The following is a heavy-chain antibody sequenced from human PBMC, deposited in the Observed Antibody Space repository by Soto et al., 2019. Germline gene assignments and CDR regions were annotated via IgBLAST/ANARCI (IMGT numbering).Heavy chain of an antibody. V-gene: IGHV1-18*04. CDR1: GYTFTSYG. D-gene: IGHD3-22*01. CDR2: ISAYNGNT. CDR3: ARDERIYFVGRGYYYVPGGDY. Sequence: ASVKVSCKASGYTFTSYGISWVRQAPGQGLEWMGWISAYNGNTNYAQKLQGRVTMTTDTSTSTAYMELRSLRSDDTAVYYCARDERIYFVGRGYYYVPGGDYWAQGTLATVSS. J-gene: IGHJ4*02.